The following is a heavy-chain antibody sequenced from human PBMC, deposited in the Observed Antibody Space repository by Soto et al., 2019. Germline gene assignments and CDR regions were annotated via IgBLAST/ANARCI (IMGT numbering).Heavy chain of an antibody. J-gene: IGHJ2*01. CDR1: GGSISSGGYY. V-gene: IGHV4-31*03. Sequence: QVQLQESGPGLVKPSQTLSLTCTVSGGSISSGGYYWSWIRQHPGKGLEWIGYIYYSGSTYYNPSLKSRVTLSVDTSKNQFSLKLSTVTAADTAVYYCARSSGWHASDWYFDLWGRGTLVTVSS. D-gene: IGHD6-19*01. CDR3: ARSSGWHASDWYFDL. CDR2: IYYSGST.